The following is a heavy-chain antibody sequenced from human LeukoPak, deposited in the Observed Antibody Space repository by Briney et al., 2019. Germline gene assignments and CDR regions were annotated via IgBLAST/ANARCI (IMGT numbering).Heavy chain of an antibody. CDR3: ARDSPSEYQLLYRGWYFDL. V-gene: IGHV4-31*03. D-gene: IGHD2-2*02. CDR2: IYYSGTT. J-gene: IGHJ2*01. Sequence: SQTLSLTCTVSGGPISSGGYYWNWIRQHPGKGLEWIGFIYYSGTTYYNPSLRSRVTISVDTSKNQFSLKLSSVTAADTAVYYCARDSPSEYQLLYRGWYFDLWGRGTLVTVSS. CDR1: GGPISSGGYY.